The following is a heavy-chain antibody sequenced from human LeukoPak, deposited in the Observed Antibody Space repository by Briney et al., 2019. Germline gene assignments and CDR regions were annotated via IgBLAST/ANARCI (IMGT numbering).Heavy chain of an antibody. CDR3: ARDNWNGQTAFDI. J-gene: IGHJ3*02. Sequence: ASVKVSCKASGYTFTSYGISWVRQAPGQGLEWMGWINPNSGGTNYAQKFQGRVTMTRDTSISTAYMELSRLRSDDTAVYYCARDNWNGQTAFDIWGQGTMVTVSS. CDR2: INPNSGGT. D-gene: IGHD1-20*01. V-gene: IGHV1-2*02. CDR1: GYTFTSYG.